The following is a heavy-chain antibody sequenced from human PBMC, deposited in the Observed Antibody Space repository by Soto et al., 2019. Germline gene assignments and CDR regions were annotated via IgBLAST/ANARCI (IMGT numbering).Heavy chain of an antibody. J-gene: IGHJ6*01. CDR2: IIPIFGTA. V-gene: IGHV1-69*01. CDR3: ARFPVVLRFLECLLFSRPNHYYGMDV. D-gene: IGHD3-3*01. CDR1: GGTFSSYA. Sequence: QVQLVQSGAEVKKPGSSVKVSCKASGGTFSSYAISWVRQAPGQGLEWMGGIIPIFGTANYAQKFQGRVTMTADESTSTGYMELGSLRSEDRAVYYCARFPVVLRFLECLLFSRPNHYYGMDVW.